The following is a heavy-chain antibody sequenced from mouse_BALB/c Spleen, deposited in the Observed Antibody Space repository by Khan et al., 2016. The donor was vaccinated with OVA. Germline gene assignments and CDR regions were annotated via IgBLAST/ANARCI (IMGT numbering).Heavy chain of an antibody. V-gene: IGHV1-69*02. Sequence: QVQLQQPGAELVKPGASVKLSCKASGYTFTSFWLHWVKQRPGLGLEWIGEIDPSDNYTNYNQKFKGKATLTLDKSSSTAYMQLSSLTSEDSAVYYCARSYFYGSSTLFGYWGQGTLVTVSA. D-gene: IGHD1-1*01. J-gene: IGHJ3*01. CDR2: IDPSDNYT. CDR3: ARSYFYGSSTLFGY. CDR1: GYTFTSFW.